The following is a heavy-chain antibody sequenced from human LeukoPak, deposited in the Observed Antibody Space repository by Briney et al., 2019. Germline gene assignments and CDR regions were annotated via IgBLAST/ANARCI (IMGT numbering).Heavy chain of an antibody. V-gene: IGHV3-7*01. CDR2: IKEDGSDQ. J-gene: IGHJ4*02. Sequence: GGSLRLSCAASGFSLSNYWMAWVRQAPGKGLEWVANIKEDGSDQHYVDSVRGRFTVSRDNAANSMYLQMGSLRPDDTAVYFCARSKDRSWPFDYWGQGTLVAVSS. D-gene: IGHD4-11*01. CDR1: GFSLSNYW. CDR3: ARSKDRSWPFDY.